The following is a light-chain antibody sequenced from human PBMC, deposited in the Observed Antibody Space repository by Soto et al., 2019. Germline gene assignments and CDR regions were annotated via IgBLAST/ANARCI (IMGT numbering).Light chain of an antibody. V-gene: IGKV3-15*01. CDR3: QQYNSWPLT. J-gene: IGKJ4*01. Sequence: EIVLTQSPDTLSLSPGERATLSCRASQTVTSGYLAWYQQKPGQAPRLLIYGASTRATGIPARFSGSGSGTELTITISSLQSEDGEVYYGQQYNSWPLTFGGGTKVDIK. CDR2: GAS. CDR1: QTVTSGY.